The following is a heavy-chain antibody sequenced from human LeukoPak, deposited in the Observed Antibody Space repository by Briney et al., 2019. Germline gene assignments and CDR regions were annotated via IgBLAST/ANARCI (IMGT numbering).Heavy chain of an antibody. Sequence: PSETLSLTCTVSGGSISSSSYYWGWIRQPPGKGLEWIGSIYYSGSTYYNPSLKSRVTISVDTSKNQFSLKLSSVTAADTAVYYCARHYDRSGYYYGSFDNWGQGNLVTVSS. J-gene: IGHJ4*02. CDR2: IYYSGST. D-gene: IGHD3-22*01. CDR3: ARHYDRSGYYYGSFDN. V-gene: IGHV4-39*01. CDR1: GGSISSSSYY.